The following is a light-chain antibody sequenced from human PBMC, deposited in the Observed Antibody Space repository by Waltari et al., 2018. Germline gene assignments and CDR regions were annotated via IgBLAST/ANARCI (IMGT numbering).Light chain of an antibody. V-gene: IGLV2-14*03. Sequence: QSALTQPASVSGSPGQSISISCTGTSSAVGAYNYVSWYQQHPGKAPRLILFDVSSPPSWVSSRFSGSKSGNTASLTISGLQGEDEAKYYCASYISYSTLELFGGGTSLTVL. CDR1: SSAVGAYNY. J-gene: IGLJ3*02. CDR2: DVS. CDR3: ASYISYSTLEL.